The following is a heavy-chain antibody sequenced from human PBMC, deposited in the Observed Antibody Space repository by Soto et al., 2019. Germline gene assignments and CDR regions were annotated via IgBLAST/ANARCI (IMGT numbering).Heavy chain of an antibody. CDR3: PRDRSMVRVVLDYYYYGMDV. V-gene: IGHV1-69*13. J-gene: IGHJ6*01. CDR1: GGTFSSYA. Sequence: GASVKVSCKASGGTFSSYAISWVRQAPGQGLEWMGGIIPIFGTANYAQKFQGRVTITADESTSTAYMELSSLRSEDTAVYYCPRDRSMVRVVLDYYYYGMDVWGQGTTVTVSS. D-gene: IGHD3-10*01. CDR2: IIPIFGTA.